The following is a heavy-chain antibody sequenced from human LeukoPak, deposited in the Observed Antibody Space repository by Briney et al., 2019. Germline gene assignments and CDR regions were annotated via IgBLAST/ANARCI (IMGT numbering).Heavy chain of an antibody. Sequence: GASVKVSCKASGYTFTTYDINWVRQATGQGLEWMGWMNPNSGNTGYTQRFQGRVTMTRNTSISTAYMELSSLRSEDTAVYYCARGRGSGHKENWFDPWGQGTLVTVSS. V-gene: IGHV1-8*01. CDR3: ARGRGSGHKENWFDP. CDR2: MNPNSGNT. D-gene: IGHD6-19*01. J-gene: IGHJ5*02. CDR1: GYTFTTYD.